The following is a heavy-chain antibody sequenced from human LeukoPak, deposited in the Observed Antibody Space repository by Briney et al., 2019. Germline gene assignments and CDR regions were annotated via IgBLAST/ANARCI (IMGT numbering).Heavy chain of an antibody. CDR3: AKRLRYFDSTNYYFDY. D-gene: IGHD3-9*01. V-gene: IGHV3-23*01. CDR1: GFTFSRYA. CDR2: ISASGGST. J-gene: IGHJ4*02. Sequence: PGGSLRLSCAASGFTFSRYAMRWVRQAPGKGLEWVSAISASGGSTSYADSVKGRSTISRDNSKNTLYLQMNSLRAENTAVYYCAKRLRYFDSTNYYFDYWGQGTLVTVSS.